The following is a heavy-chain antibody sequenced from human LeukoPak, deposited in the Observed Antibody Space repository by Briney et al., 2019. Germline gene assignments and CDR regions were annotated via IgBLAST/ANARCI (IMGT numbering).Heavy chain of an antibody. Sequence: GGSLRLSCAASGFTFSSSWMSWDRQAPGKGLEWVANIKQDGSEKYYVDSVKGRFTISRDNAKNSLYLQMNSLRAEDTAVYYCARAGDYGDYSDYWGQGTLVTVSS. CDR3: ARAGDYGDYSDY. D-gene: IGHD4-17*01. CDR1: GFTFSSSW. J-gene: IGHJ4*02. V-gene: IGHV3-7*01. CDR2: IKQDGSEK.